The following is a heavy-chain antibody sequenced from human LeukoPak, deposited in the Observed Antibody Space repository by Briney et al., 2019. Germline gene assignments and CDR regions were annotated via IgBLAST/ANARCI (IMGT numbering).Heavy chain of an antibody. J-gene: IGHJ6*03. CDR2: ISAYNGNT. V-gene: IGHV1-18*01. CDR3: ARFVPAAISIYYYYYMDV. D-gene: IGHD2-2*02. Sequence: ASVKVSCKASGYTFTSYGISWVRQAPGQGLEWMGWISAYNGNTNYAQKLQGRVTMTTDTSTSTAYMELRRLRSDDTAVYYCARFVPAAISIYYYYYMDVWGKGTTVTVSS. CDR1: GYTFTSYG.